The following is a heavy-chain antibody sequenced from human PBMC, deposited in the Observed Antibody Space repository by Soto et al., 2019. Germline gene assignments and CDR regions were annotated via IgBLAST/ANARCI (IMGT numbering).Heavy chain of an antibody. CDR3: ARRAIFGVVRTRFDP. Sequence: SETLSLTCTVSGGSVSSYYWSWIRQSPGKGLEWIGEINHSGSTNYNPSLKSRVTISVDTSKNQFSLKLSSVTAADTAVYYCARRAIFGVVRTRFDPWGQGTLVTVSS. CDR1: GGSVSSYY. J-gene: IGHJ5*02. V-gene: IGHV4-34*01. D-gene: IGHD3-3*01. CDR2: INHSGST.